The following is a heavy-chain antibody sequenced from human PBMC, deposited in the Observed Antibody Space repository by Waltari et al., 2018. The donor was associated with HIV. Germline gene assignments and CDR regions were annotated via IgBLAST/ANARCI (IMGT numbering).Heavy chain of an antibody. CDR3: AKPRHYYDSSGLDY. CDR2: IRYDGSNE. J-gene: IGHJ4*02. V-gene: IGHV3-30*02. D-gene: IGHD3-22*01. CDR1: GFTFSSYG. Sequence: QVQLVESGGGVVQPGGSLRLSCAASGFTFSSYGMHWVRQAPGRGREWVAFIRYDGSNEYYADSVKGRFTISRDNSKNTLYLQMNSLRAEDTAVYYCAKPRHYYDSSGLDYWGQGTLVTVSS.